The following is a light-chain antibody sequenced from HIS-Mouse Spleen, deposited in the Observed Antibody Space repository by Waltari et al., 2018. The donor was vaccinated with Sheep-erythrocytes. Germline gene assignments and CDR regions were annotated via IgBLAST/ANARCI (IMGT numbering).Light chain of an antibody. J-gene: IGLJ2*01. CDR1: SSDVGGYNY. Sequence: QSALTQPRSVSGSPGQLVTISCTGTSSDVGGYNYVSWYQQHPGKAPQLMIYDVSKRPSGGPDRFSGSKAGNTASLTISGLQAEDEADYYCCSYAGSYTFVVFGGGTKLTVL. V-gene: IGLV2-11*01. CDR2: DVS. CDR3: CSYAGSYTFVV.